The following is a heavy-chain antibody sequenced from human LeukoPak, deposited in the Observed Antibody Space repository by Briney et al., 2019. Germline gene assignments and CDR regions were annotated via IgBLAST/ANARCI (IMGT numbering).Heavy chain of an antibody. Sequence: ASVKVSYQASGYTFTGYDMHWVRQVPGQGREWMGWINPDSGRTNSAQNFQGRVTMTRHTSISTAYMELSRLRSDDTAVYYCARDLTPEDYWGQGTLVTVSS. CDR2: INPDSGRT. CDR3: ARDLTPEDY. J-gene: IGHJ4*02. CDR1: GYTFTGYD. V-gene: IGHV1-2*02.